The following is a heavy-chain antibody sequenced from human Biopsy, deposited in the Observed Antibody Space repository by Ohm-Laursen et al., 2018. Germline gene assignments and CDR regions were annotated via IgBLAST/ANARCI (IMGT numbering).Heavy chain of an antibody. Sequence: SLRLSCAASGFTFATYGMSWVRQAPGKGLEWVSGISSSGNSTYYAGSVKGRFTISRDNSKNTLYLQLNSLRVDDTAVYYCAKDRRTMRIWYFDLWGRGTLVTVSP. V-gene: IGHV3-23*01. CDR1: GFTFATYG. D-gene: IGHD4/OR15-4a*01. CDR2: ISSSGNST. J-gene: IGHJ2*01. CDR3: AKDRRTMRIWYFDL.